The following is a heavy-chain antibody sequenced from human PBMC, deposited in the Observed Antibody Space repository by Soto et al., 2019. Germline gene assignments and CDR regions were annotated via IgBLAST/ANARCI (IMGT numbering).Heavy chain of an antibody. CDR1: GGTFGNYA. V-gene: IGHV1-69*01. D-gene: IGHD2-21*02. CDR2: IIPIFGTA. J-gene: IGHJ4*02. Sequence: QVHLVQSGAEVKKPGSSVKVSCKASGGTFGNYAIIWVRQAPGQGLEWMGQIIPIFGTANYAQKFQGRVTIFADESTSTAYMELSSLISEDTAVYYCARTYCGGDCYSDYWGQGTLVTVSS. CDR3: ARTYCGGDCYSDY.